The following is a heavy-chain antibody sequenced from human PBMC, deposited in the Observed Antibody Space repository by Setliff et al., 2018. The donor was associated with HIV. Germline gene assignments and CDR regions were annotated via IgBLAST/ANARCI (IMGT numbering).Heavy chain of an antibody. Sequence: PSETLSLTCTVSGGSISSHYWSWIRQHPGKGLEWIGYIYYSGITYYNPSLKSRVTISVDTSKNQFSLKLSSVTAADTAVYYCARGGDGYNPGGGTFDHWGQGTLVTVSS. CDR2: IYYSGIT. D-gene: IGHD1-1*01. V-gene: IGHV4-59*11. CDR3: ARGGDGYNPGGGTFDH. CDR1: GGSISSHY. J-gene: IGHJ4*02.